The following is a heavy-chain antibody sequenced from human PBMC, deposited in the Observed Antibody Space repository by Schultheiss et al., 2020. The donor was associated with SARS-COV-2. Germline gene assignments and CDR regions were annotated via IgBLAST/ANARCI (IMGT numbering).Heavy chain of an antibody. Sequence: GGSLRLSCAVAGFIFSNYEMNWVRQAPGKGLEWVSYISSVGSTIHYADSVKGRFTISRDSAENSLYLQMSSLRVEDTAVYYCARVEGMATVKYWGQGTLVTVSS. CDR3: ARVEGMATVKY. D-gene: IGHD5-24*01. V-gene: IGHV3-48*03. CDR2: ISSVGSTI. J-gene: IGHJ4*02. CDR1: GFIFSNYE.